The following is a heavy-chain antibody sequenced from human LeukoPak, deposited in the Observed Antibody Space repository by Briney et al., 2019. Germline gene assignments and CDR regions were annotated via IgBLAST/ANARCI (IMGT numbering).Heavy chain of an antibody. Sequence: GGSLRLSSAASGFTFSSYSMNWVRQAPGKGLEWVSSISSSSSYIYYADSVKGRFTISRDNSKNTLYLQMNSLRAEDTAVYYCAKDRSVGEYFQHWGQGTLVTVSS. CDR3: AKDRSVGEYFQH. CDR2: ISSSSSYI. CDR1: GFTFSSYS. V-gene: IGHV3-21*04. J-gene: IGHJ1*01.